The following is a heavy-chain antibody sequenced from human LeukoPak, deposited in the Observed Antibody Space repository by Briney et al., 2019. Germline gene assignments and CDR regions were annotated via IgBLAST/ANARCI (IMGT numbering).Heavy chain of an antibody. V-gene: IGHV5-51*01. CDR3: ARQFRDSSGYYSYYFDN. J-gene: IGHJ4*02. CDR2: IYPGDSDT. CDR1: GYSFTTYW. D-gene: IGHD3-22*01. Sequence: GESLKISFKGSGYSFTTYWIGWVRQMPGRGLEWMGIIYPGDSDTRYSPSFQGQVTISADKSISTAYLQWSSLKASDTAMYYCARQFRDSSGYYSYYFDNWGQGTLVTVSS.